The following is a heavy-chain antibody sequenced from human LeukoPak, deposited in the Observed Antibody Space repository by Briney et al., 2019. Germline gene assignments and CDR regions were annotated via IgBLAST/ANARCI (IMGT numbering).Heavy chain of an antibody. Sequence: SETLSLTCTVSGGSISSSIYYWGWLRQPPGKGLEWIGGIHYSGSTYYKPTLRCRATISVDTSKNQLSLRLSSVTAAHTSVYYCLRFGSASYYNNFDDWGQGTLVTVSS. CDR1: GGSISSSIYY. CDR3: LRFGSASYYNNFDD. CDR2: IHYSGST. V-gene: IGHV4-39*01. D-gene: IGHD3-10*01. J-gene: IGHJ4*02.